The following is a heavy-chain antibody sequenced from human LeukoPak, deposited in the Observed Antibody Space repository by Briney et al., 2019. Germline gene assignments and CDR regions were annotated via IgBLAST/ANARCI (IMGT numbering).Heavy chain of an antibody. J-gene: IGHJ4*02. D-gene: IGHD3-10*01. CDR1: GYTFTSYG. V-gene: IGHV1-18*01. Sequence: ASVKVSCKASGYTFTSYGISWVRQAPGQGLEWMGWISAYNGNTNYAQKLQGRVTMTTDTSTSTAYMDLRSLRSDDTAVYFCASALIRGVTPPSDYWGQGTLVTVSS. CDR2: ISAYNGNT. CDR3: ASALIRGVTPPSDY.